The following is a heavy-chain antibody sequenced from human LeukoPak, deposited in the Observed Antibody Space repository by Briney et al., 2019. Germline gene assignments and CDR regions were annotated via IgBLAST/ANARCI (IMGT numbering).Heavy chain of an antibody. J-gene: IGHJ4*02. CDR3: AGTANGGY. D-gene: IGHD2-21*02. CDR2: IYYTGGT. Sequence: SETLSLTCTVSGGSISSHYWSWIRQPPGKGLEWIAYIYYTGGTMYDPSLKSRVTILMDTSKNQIPLQMRSVTTADTAVYYCAGTANGGYWGQGILVTVSS. V-gene: IGHV4-59*11. CDR1: GGSISSHY.